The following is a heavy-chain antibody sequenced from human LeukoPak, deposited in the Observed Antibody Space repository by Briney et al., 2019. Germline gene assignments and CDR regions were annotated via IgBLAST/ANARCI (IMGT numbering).Heavy chain of an antibody. J-gene: IGHJ4*02. V-gene: IGHV4-39*02. CDR2: LDYSGST. Sequence: SETLSLTCTVSGGSITSGSFYWGWVRQPPGKGLEWIGTLDYSGSTFSSPSLKSRVTISVDTSKNDFSLKLRSVTAADTAVYYCPMIGRVELDYWGQGTLVTVSS. D-gene: IGHD3-16*01. CDR3: PMIGRVELDY. CDR1: GGSITSGSFY.